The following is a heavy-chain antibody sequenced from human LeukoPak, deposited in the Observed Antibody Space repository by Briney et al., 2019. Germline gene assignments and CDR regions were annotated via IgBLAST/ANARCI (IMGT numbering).Heavy chain of an antibody. J-gene: IGHJ4*02. V-gene: IGHV4-59*01. CDR2: IYYSGST. Sequence: KPSETLSLTCTASGVSISSYYLSWIRQPPGKGLEWIGYIYYSGSTNYNPSLMSRVTITVGESTNKFFLLLSSVPAADTAVFYCAKSRGYSYKYYFDYWGQGTLVTVSS. CDR3: AKSRGYSYKYYFDY. D-gene: IGHD5-18*01. CDR1: GVSISSYY.